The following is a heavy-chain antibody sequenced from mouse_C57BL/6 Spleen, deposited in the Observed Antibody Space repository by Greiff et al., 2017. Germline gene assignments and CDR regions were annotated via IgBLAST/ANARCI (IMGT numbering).Heavy chain of an antibody. CDR1: GYTFTSYW. CDR3: ARKREGGAPYYFDY. V-gene: IGHV1-69*01. J-gene: IGHJ2*01. Sequence: VQLQQPEAELVMPGASVKLSCKASGYTFTSYWMHWVKQRPGQGLEWIGEMDPSDSYTNYNQKFKGKSTLTVDKSSSTAYMQLSSLTAEDSAVYYCARKREGGAPYYFDYWGQGTTLTVSS. CDR2: MDPSDSYT.